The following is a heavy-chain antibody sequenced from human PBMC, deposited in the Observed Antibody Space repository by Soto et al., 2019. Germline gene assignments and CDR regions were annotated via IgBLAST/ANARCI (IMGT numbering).Heavy chain of an antibody. CDR2: VNAYNGNT. Sequence: QVQLVQSGSEVKKPGASVKVSCKASGYTFTSFGVNWVRQAPGQGLEWMGWVNAYNGNTNYAQKLQDRVTLTADTSTSTAYMEVKSLSSDDTAVYYCATGAAGIADHVIWGQGTLVTVSS. CDR1: GYTFTSFG. D-gene: IGHD6-13*01. CDR3: ATGAAGIADHVI. V-gene: IGHV1-18*01. J-gene: IGHJ4*02.